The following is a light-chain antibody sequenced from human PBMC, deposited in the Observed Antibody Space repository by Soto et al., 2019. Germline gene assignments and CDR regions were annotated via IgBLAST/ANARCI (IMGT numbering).Light chain of an antibody. V-gene: IGKV1-39*01. CDR1: QSIGTF. CDR2: TSF. J-gene: IGKJ1*01. Sequence: DIQMTQSRSSVSAAVRGSGRITRRASQSIGTFLNWYQQTKGEAPNILIHTSFTLYSGVPSRFSGSGSGTDFTLTVSSLQPEDFATYFCQQAFSAEWTFAQGTKVDIK. CDR3: QQAFSAEWT.